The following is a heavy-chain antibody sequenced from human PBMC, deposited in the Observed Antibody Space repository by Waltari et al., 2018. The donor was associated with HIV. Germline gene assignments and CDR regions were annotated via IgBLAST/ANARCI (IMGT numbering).Heavy chain of an antibody. V-gene: IGHV4-61*02. D-gene: IGHD3-22*01. CDR1: GGSFNSGSYY. Sequence: QVQLQESGPGLVKPSQTLSLTCTVSGGSFNSGSYYWNWIRQPAGKGLEWIGRLYTSGNTNYNPSLKSRVTITVDTSKNQFSLRLSSVTASDTGIYYCTRTSTGSDYYYEVDVWGQGTTVTVS. CDR3: TRTSTGSDYYYEVDV. CDR2: LYTSGNT. J-gene: IGHJ6*02.